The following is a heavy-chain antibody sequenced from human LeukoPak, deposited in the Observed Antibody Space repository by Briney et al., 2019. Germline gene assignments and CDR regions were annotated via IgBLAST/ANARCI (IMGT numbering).Heavy chain of an antibody. CDR2: TSGSGGST. D-gene: IGHD5/OR15-5a*01. Sequence: PGGSLRLSCAASGFTFSSYAMSWVRQAPGKGLEWVSATSGSGGSTYYADSVKGRFTISRDNSKNTLYLQMNSLRAEDTAVYYCSKDLEKKSVVQTCYWGQGTLVTVFS. J-gene: IGHJ4*02. CDR1: GFTFSSYA. V-gene: IGHV3-23*01. CDR3: SKDLEKKSVVQTCY.